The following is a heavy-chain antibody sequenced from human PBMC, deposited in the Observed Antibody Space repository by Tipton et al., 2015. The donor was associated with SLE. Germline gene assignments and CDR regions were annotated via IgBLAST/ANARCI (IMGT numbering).Heavy chain of an antibody. Sequence: TLSLTCTVSGGSISSYYWSWTRQPPGKGLEWIGYIYYSGSTNYNPSLKSRVTISVDTSKNQSSLKLSSVTAADTAVYYCASTTIFGGYYYYMDVWGKGTTVTVSS. CDR1: GGSISSYY. D-gene: IGHD3-3*01. J-gene: IGHJ6*03. V-gene: IGHV4-59*01. CDR3: ASTTIFGGYYYYMDV. CDR2: IYYSGST.